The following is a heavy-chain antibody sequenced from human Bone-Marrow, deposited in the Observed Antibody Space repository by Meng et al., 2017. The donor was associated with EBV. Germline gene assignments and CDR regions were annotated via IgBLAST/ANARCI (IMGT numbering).Heavy chain of an antibody. J-gene: IGHJ5*02. Sequence: QLQLRESGPGQVKPSATLSLTCTVPGDSISSCYYWGWIRQPPGRGLEWIGSVHYTGSTYYSPSLKSRVTVSVDTSKNQFSLRLTSVTAADTAVYYCARPFPSWQSPRLDPFGAWGQGTLVTVSS. D-gene: IGHD6-19*01. V-gene: IGHV4-39*01. CDR1: GDSISSCYY. CDR3: ARPFPSWQSPRLDPFGA. CDR2: VHYTGST.